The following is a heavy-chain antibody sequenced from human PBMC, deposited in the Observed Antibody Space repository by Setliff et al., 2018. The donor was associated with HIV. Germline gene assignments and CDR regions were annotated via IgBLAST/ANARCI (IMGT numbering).Heavy chain of an antibody. D-gene: IGHD3-10*01. Sequence: SETLSLTCAVSGGSISSAYWSWVRQPPGKGLEWIGNIYSGGITKYNPSLKSRVTISVDTSKNRFSLTLRSVTAADTAVYYCARTRSGTYYGEMNWFDPWGQGILVTVSS. CDR2: IYSGGIT. CDR3: ARTRSGTYYGEMNWFDP. V-gene: IGHV4-59*08. J-gene: IGHJ5*02. CDR1: GGSISSAY.